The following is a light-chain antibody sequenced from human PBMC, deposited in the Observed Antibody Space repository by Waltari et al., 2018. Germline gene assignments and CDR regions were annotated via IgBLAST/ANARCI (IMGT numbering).Light chain of an antibody. J-gene: IGKJ2*01. CDR2: DAS. CDR3: QQYNEWPPIST. Sequence: EILVTQSPATPSVSPGEGATLPCRASETIKTNLAWYQHKPGQAPRLLIYDASTRATGIPARFSGSGSGTEFTLTISSLQSEDFAIYFCQQYNEWPPISTFGQGTNLEIK. V-gene: IGKV3-15*01. CDR1: ETIKTN.